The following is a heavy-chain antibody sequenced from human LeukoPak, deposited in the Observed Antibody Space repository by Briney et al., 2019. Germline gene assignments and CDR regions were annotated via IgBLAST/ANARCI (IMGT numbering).Heavy chain of an antibody. CDR3: AKNPMKVRYYFDY. D-gene: IGHD3-22*01. CDR1: GFIFDNYA. J-gene: IGHJ4*02. V-gene: IGHV3-43*02. Sequence: GGSLRLSCAAPGFIFDNYAIHWVRQAPGKGLEWVSLISGDGGSTFYADSVKGRFTISRDNSKNTLYLQMNSLRAEDTAVYYCAKNPMKVRYYFDYWGQGTLVTVSS. CDR2: ISGDGGST.